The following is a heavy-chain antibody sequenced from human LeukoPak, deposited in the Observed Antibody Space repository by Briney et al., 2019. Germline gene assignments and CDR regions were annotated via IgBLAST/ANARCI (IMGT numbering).Heavy chain of an antibody. CDR1: GFTVSSNY. J-gene: IGHJ6*03. Sequence: GGSLRLSCAASGFTVSSNYMSWVRQAPGKGLEWVSVIYSGGSTYYADSVKGRFSISRDSSKNILYLQMNSLRAEDTAVYYCAKDRCSNGIGCYYYYMDVWGKGTTVTISS. CDR2: IYSGGST. D-gene: IGHD2-8*01. V-gene: IGHV3-66*02. CDR3: AKDRCSNGIGCYYYYMDV.